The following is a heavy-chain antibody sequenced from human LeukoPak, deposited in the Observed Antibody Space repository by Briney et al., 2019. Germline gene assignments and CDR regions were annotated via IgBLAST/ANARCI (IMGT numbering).Heavy chain of an antibody. J-gene: IGHJ4*02. D-gene: IGHD6-13*01. Sequence: GGSLRLSCAASGFIFSSYAMSWVRQAPGKGLEWVSAINHSGYTTYYADSVKGRFTISRDNSRNTLYLQMNSLRAEDTAVYYCARFSPPYSSSWSEGYWGQGTLVTVSS. CDR1: GFIFSSYA. CDR2: INHSGYTT. CDR3: ARFSPPYSSSWSEGY. V-gene: IGHV3-23*01.